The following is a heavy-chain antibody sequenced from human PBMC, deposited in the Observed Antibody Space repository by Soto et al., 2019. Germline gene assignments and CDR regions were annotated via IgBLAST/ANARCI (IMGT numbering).Heavy chain of an antibody. V-gene: IGHV3-30-3*01. CDR2: ISYDGSNK. J-gene: IGHJ6*02. CDR1: GFTFSSYA. Sequence: GGSLRLSXAASGFTFSSYAMHWVRQAPGKGLEWVAVISYDGSNKYYADSVKGRFTISRDNSKNTLYLQMNSLRAEDTAVYYCARDPIIRFIAARPRDYYGMDVWGQGTTVTVSS. D-gene: IGHD6-6*01. CDR3: ARDPIIRFIAARPRDYYGMDV.